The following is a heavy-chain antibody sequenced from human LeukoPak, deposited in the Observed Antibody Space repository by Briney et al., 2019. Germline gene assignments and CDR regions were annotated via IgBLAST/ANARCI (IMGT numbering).Heavy chain of an antibody. CDR1: GSTLTKLS. V-gene: IGHV1-24*01. CDR3: ATMDYYDSSGTLPLDY. D-gene: IGHD3-22*01. J-gene: IGHJ4*02. CDR2: FDPEADET. Sequence: GASVKVSCKVFGSTLTKLSMHWVRQAPGKGLEWMGGFDPEADETVYAQNFHGRVTMTEDTSTDTAYMELSSLRSEDTAVYYCATMDYYDSSGTLPLDYWGQGTLVTVSS.